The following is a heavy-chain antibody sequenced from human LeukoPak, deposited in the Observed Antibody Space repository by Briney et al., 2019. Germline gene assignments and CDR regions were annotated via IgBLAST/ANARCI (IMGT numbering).Heavy chain of an antibody. Sequence: ASVKLSCNASGYTFTSYYMHWVRHAPGQGLEWMGIINPSGDSTSYTQKFQGRVTITRDMSTTAAYMDLSSMSSEDTAVDYCARDRGSRYSTDYCGQGTLVTVSS. CDR1: GYTFTSYY. CDR3: ARDRGSRYSTDY. J-gene: IGHJ4*02. D-gene: IGHD1-26*01. V-gene: IGHV1-46*01. CDR2: INPSGDST.